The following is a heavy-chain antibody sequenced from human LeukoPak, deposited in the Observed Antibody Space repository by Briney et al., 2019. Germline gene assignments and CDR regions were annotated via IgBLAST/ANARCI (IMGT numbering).Heavy chain of an antibody. CDR3: AKGEYSASWYSY. Sequence: GGSLRLSCAASGFTFSSYSMNWVRQAPGKGLEWVSYISRSSTTIYHADSVKGRFTISRDNARNSLYLQMSSLRAEDTAVYYCAKGEYSASWYSYWGQGTLVTVPS. CDR2: ISRSSTTI. D-gene: IGHD6-13*01. V-gene: IGHV3-48*01. CDR1: GFTFSSYS. J-gene: IGHJ4*02.